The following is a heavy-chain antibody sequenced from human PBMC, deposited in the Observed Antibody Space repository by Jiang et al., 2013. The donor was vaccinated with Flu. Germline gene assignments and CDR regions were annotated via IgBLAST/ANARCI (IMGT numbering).Heavy chain of an antibody. CDR1: GGSISSSAFC. V-gene: IGHV4-39*01. CDR2: IYYRGNT. Sequence: GSGLVKPSETLSLSCSVSGGSISSSAFCWGWLRQPPGKGLEWIWSIYYRGNTDYNSSLKSRVTISVDTSKNQFSLRLSSVTAADTAVYYCARHKGSALPTAFDYWGQGTLVTVSS. D-gene: IGHD5-18*01. J-gene: IGHJ4*02. CDR3: ARHKGSALPTAFDY.